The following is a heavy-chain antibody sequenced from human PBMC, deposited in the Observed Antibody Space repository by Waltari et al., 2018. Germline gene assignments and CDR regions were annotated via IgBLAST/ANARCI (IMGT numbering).Heavy chain of an antibody. CDR2: ISGSGGNT. J-gene: IGHJ3*02. D-gene: IGHD2-2*01. CDR1: GFTFSSYA. CDR3: AKDAPRGGYCSSTSCYFAFDI. Sequence: EVQLLESGGGLVQPGGSLRLSCAASGFTFSSYAMSWVRQAPGKGLEWVSGISGSGGNTYYADSVKGRFTISRDNSKNTLYLQMNSLRAEDTAVYYCAKDAPRGGYCSSTSCYFAFDIWGQG. V-gene: IGHV3-23*01.